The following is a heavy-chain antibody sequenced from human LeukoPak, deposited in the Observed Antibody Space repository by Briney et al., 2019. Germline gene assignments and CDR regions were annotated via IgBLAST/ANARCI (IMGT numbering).Heavy chain of an antibody. V-gene: IGHV1-69*13. Sequence: ASVKVSCKASGGTFSSYAISWVRQAPGQGLEWMGGIIPIFGTANYAQKFQGRVTITADESTSTAYIELSSLRSEDTAVYYCASRYSGSRAYYYGMDVWGQGTTVTVSS. CDR1: GGTFSSYA. J-gene: IGHJ6*02. CDR3: ASRYSGSRAYYYGMDV. CDR2: IIPIFGTA. D-gene: IGHD1-26*01.